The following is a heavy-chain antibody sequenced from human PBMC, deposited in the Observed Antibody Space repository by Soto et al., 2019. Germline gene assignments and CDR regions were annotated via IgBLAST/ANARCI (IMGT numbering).Heavy chain of an antibody. D-gene: IGHD1-7*01. J-gene: IGHJ6*03. V-gene: IGHV6-1*01. CDR2: TYYRSRWYN. Sequence: SQTLSLTCVISGDSVSSNSAAWNWIRQSPSRGLEWLGRTYYRSRWYNDYAVSVRSRITVNADTSKNQFSLHLNSVTPEDTAVYYFAGTSPLQWNYMDVCYTRTTVTVS. CDR1: GDSVSSNSAA. CDR3: AGTSPLQWNYMDV.